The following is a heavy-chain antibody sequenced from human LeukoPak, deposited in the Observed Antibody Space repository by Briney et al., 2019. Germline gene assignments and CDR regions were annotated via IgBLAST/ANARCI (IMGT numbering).Heavy chain of an antibody. CDR2: IYTSGTT. CDR1: GGSISSYY. D-gene: IGHD2-2*01. Sequence: RSSETLFLTCTVSGGSISSYYWSWIRQPAGKGLEWIGRIYTSGTTNYNPSLKSRVTMSVDTSKNQFSRKLSSVTAADTAVYYCARGTADPNWFDPWGQGTLVTVSS. V-gene: IGHV4-4*07. CDR3: ARGTADPNWFDP. J-gene: IGHJ5*02.